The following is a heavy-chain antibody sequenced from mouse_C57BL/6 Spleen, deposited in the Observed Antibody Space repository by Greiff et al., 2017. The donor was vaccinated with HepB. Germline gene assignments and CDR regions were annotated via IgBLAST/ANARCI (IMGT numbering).Heavy chain of an antibody. CDR3: TRDRTYSNYRAMDY. Sequence: EVQGVESGEGLVKPGGSLKLSCAASGFTFSSYAMSWVRQTPEKRLEWVAYISSGGDYIYYADTVKGRFTISRDNARNTLYLQMSSLKSEDTAMYYCTRDRTYSNYRAMDYWGQGTSVTVSS. V-gene: IGHV5-9-1*02. J-gene: IGHJ4*01. CDR2: ISSGGDYI. D-gene: IGHD2-5*01. CDR1: GFTFSSYA.